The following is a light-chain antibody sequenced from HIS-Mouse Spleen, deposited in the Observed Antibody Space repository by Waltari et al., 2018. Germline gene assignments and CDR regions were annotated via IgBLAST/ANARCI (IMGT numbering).Light chain of an antibody. V-gene: IGLV2-11*01. CDR1: SSDVGGDNY. CDR3: CSYAGSYPVV. Sequence: QSALTQPRPVSGSPGQSVTISCTGTSSDVGGDNYVTWYQQHPGKAPKLMIYDVSKRPSGVPDRFSGSKSGNTASLTISGLQAEDEADYYCCSYAGSYPVVFGGGTKLTVL. J-gene: IGLJ2*01. CDR2: DVS.